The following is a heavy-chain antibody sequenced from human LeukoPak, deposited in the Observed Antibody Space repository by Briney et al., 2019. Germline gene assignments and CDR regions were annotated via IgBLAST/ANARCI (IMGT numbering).Heavy chain of an antibody. Sequence: GGSLRLSCAASGFTFSDHYMDWVRQGPGKGLEWVGRTRNKANSYTTEYAASVKGRFTISRDDSKNSLYLQMNSLKTEDTAVYYCVREKGYCSSTTCYTWFDPWGQGTLVTVSA. CDR3: VREKGYCSSTTCYTWFDP. CDR1: GFTFSDHY. CDR2: TRNKANSYTT. J-gene: IGHJ5*02. D-gene: IGHD2-2*02. V-gene: IGHV3-72*01.